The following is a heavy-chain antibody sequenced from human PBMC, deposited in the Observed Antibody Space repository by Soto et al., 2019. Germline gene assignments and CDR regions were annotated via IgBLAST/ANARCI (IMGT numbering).Heavy chain of an antibody. D-gene: IGHD6-19*01. CDR1: GFSLTSPAVG. CDR2: IYWDDDK. CDR3: APGSGWLSDY. J-gene: IGHJ4*02. Sequence: QITLKESGPTLVKPTQTLTLTCTFSGFSLTSPAVGVNWIRQPPGKALEWLALIYWDDDKQYSPSLTSRLTITKDTSNNQVVLTMTNMDPVDTATYYCAPGSGWLSDYWGQGTLVTVSS. V-gene: IGHV2-5*02.